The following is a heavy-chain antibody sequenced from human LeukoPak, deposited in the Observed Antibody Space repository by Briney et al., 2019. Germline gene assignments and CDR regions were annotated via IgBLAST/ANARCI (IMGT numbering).Heavy chain of an antibody. CDR2: IWYEGNTK. J-gene: IGHJ3*02. Sequence: PGGFLRLSCAASGFTFSSYGMHWVRQAPGKGLEWVALIWYEGNTKKYADSVKGRITISRDNPKNTLYLEMNSLRAEDTAVYYCARGWGSSVYASAFDIWGQGTMVTISS. V-gene: IGHV3-33*08. CDR1: GFTFSSYG. CDR3: ARGWGSSVYASAFDI. D-gene: IGHD3-22*01.